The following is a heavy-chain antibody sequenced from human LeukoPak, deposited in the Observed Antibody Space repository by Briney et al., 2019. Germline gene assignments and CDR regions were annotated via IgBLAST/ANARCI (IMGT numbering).Heavy chain of an antibody. V-gene: IGHV4-59*01. D-gene: IGHD3-3*01. CDR2: VSYSGST. CDR1: GGSISSYY. Sequence: SETLSLTSTVSGGSISSYYWSSIPHTPRKGVEWIGYVSYSGSTNYNPSLKSLVTISEDTSKNHFSLKLSSVTAADTAVYYCAMYNFWSGYYGDYWGQGTLVTVSS. J-gene: IGHJ4*02. CDR3: AMYNFWSGYYGDY.